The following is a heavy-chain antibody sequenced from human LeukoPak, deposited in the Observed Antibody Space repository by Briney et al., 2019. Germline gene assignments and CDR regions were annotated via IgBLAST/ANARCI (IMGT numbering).Heavy chain of an antibody. CDR2: INHSGST. CDR1: GGSFSGYY. CDR3: ARVKYYDFWRGSNWFDP. D-gene: IGHD3-3*01. Sequence: SETLSLTCAVYGGSFSGYYRSWIRQPPGKGLEWIGEINHSGSTNYNPSLKSRVTISVDTSKNQFSLKLSSVTAADTAVYYCARVKYYDFWRGSNWFDPWGQGTLVTVSS. V-gene: IGHV4-34*01. J-gene: IGHJ5*02.